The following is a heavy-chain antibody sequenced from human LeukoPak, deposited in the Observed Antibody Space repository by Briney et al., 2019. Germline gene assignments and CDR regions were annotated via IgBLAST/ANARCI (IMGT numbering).Heavy chain of an antibody. CDR1: GYTFTSYY. Sequence: ASVKVSCKASGYTFTSYYMHWVRQAPGQGLEWMGIINPSGGSTSYAQKFQGRVTMTRDTSTSTAYMELRSLRSDDTAVYYCARGYLREVRGVIIRGPALGYWGQGTLVTVSS. CDR2: INPSGGST. CDR3: ARGYLREVRGVIIRGPALGY. D-gene: IGHD3-10*01. V-gene: IGHV1-46*01. J-gene: IGHJ4*02.